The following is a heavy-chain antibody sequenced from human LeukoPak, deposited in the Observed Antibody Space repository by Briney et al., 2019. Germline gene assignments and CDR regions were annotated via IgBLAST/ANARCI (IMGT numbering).Heavy chain of an antibody. V-gene: IGHV4-39*07. J-gene: IGHJ5*02. CDR1: GGSISSGSYY. CDR3: ARRQRRTAWFDP. Sequence: PSQTLSLTCTVSGGSISSGSYYWSWIRQPPGKGLEWIGEINHSGSTNYNPSLKSRVTISVDTSKNQFSLKLSSVTAADTAVYYCARRQRRTAWFDPWGQGTLVTVSS. CDR2: INHSGST. D-gene: IGHD1-1*01.